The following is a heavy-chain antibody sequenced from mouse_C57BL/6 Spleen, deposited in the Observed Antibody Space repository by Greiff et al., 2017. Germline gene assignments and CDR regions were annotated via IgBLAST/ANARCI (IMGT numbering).Heavy chain of an antibody. CDR2: IDPDNGDT. J-gene: IGHJ3*01. CDR1: GFNINDDY. Sequence: EVKLEESGAELVRPGASVKLSCTASGFNINDDYMHWVKQRPEQGLEWIGWIDPDNGDTEYASKFQGKATITADKSSNTAYLQLSSLTSEDTAVXYCRDGYERAYWGQGTLVTVSA. CDR3: RDGYERAY. V-gene: IGHV14-4*01. D-gene: IGHD2-2*01.